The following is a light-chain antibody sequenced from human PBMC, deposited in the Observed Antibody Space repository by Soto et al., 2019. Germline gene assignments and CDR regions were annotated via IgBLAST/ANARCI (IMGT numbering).Light chain of an antibody. J-gene: IGLJ1*01. V-gene: IGLV3-21*04. Sequence: SYELTQPPSVSVAPGTTARITCGGNNIGRKSVHWYRQKPGQAPVLAIYYDTGRPSGIPERNSGSNSGNTATLTISRVEAGDEADYYCQVWDSSSDRYVFGTGTKVTVL. CDR1: NIGRKS. CDR2: YDT. CDR3: QVWDSSSDRYV.